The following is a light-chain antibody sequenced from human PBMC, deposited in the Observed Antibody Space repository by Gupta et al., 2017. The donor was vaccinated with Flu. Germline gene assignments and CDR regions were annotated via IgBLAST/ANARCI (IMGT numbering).Light chain of an antibody. CDR2: GAP. J-gene: IGKJ4*01. Sequence: EIVLTQSPGTLSLSPGERATLSCRASQSVSSSYLDWYQPKPGQAPRLLIYGAPSRANGIPDRFSGSGSGTDFTLTSSRLEPEDFAVYYGHQDGSSRTFGGGTKVEIK. V-gene: IGKV3-20*01. CDR3: HQDGSSRT. CDR1: QSVSSSY.